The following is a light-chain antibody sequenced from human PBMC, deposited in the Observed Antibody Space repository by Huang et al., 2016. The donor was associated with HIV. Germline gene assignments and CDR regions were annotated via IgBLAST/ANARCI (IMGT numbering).Light chain of an antibody. CDR2: DAS. V-gene: IGKV3-11*01. CDR3: HHRSNWPPWT. CDR1: QSVTTY. Sequence: EIVLTQSPATLSWSPGERATLSCRARQSVTTYLAWYQQKPGQAPRHLIDDASNKAIGCPGKCSGSGCGTDFTLTISSLEPEDLAVYYCHHRSNWPPWTFGQGTKVEIK. J-gene: IGKJ1*01.